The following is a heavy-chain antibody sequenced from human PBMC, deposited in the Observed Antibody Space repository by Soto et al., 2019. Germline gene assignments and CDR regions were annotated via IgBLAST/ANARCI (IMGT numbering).Heavy chain of an antibody. J-gene: IGHJ6*02. CDR3: AREGGYDFSYYYYGMDV. CDR2: IYHSGST. Sequence: SETLSLTCAVSGYSISSGYYWGWIRQPPGKGLEWIGSIYHSGSTYYNPSLKSRVTVSVDTSKNQFSLKLSSVTAADTAVYYCAREGGYDFSYYYYGMDVWGQGTTVTVSS. D-gene: IGHD5-12*01. CDR1: GYSISSGYY. V-gene: IGHV4-38-2*02.